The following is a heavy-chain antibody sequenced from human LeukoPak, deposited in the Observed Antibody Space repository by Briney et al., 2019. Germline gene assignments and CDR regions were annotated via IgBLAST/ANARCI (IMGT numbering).Heavy chain of an antibody. CDR3: ARTTEDCNSASCYQYCFDP. Sequence: PSETLSLTCTVSGGSISSSSYYWGWIRQPPGKGLEWIGGIYYSGSTYYNPSLKSRVTISVDTSKNQFSLKLSSVTAADTAVYYCARTTEDCNSASCYQYCFDPWGQGTLVTVSS. D-gene: IGHD2-2*01. CDR1: GGSISSSSYY. J-gene: IGHJ5*02. CDR2: IYYSGST. V-gene: IGHV4-39*07.